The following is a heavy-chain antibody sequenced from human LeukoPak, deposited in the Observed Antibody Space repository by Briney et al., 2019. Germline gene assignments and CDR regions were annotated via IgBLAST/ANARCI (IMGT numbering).Heavy chain of an antibody. CDR1: GFTFSNYA. CDR2: IWNSGDKI. D-gene: IGHD6-19*01. CDR3: EKAIETLAGWDDY. Sequence: GGSLRLSCAASGFTFSNYAMSWVRQAPGKGLEGAVAIWNSGDKIYYGAFVEGLFNISRDNYKTTLYLKKNRQRDDDTAVYYCEKAIETLAGWDDYWGQGTLVTVSS. J-gene: IGHJ4*02. V-gene: IGHV3-23*01.